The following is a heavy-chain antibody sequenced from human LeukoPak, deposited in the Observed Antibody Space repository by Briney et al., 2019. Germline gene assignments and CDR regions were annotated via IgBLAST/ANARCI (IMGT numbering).Heavy chain of an antibody. CDR1: GFTFSTYW. CDR3: AREGSSSSGRYFDY. V-gene: IGHV3-74*01. D-gene: IGHD6-6*01. Sequence: GGSLILSCAASGFTFSTYWMHWVRLAPGKGLVWVSRINSDGSTTTYADSVKGRITISRDNAKNTLYLQMNSLRAEDTAVYYCAREGSSSSGRYFDYWGQGTLVTVSS. J-gene: IGHJ4*02. CDR2: INSDGSTT.